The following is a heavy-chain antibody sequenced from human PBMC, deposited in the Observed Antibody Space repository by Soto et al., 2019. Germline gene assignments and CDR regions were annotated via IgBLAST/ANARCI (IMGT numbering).Heavy chain of an antibody. CDR3: ARVNIKVIAVDPWGWFDP. J-gene: IGHJ5*02. CDR1: GGSISSGGYY. V-gene: IGHV4-31*03. Sequence: QVQLQESGPGLVKPSQTLSLTCTVSGGSISSGGYYWSWIRQHPGKGLEWIGYIYYSGSTYYNPSLKSRVTISVDKSKNQFSLKLSSVTAADTAVYYCARVNIKVIAVDPWGWFDPWGQGTLVTVSS. D-gene: IGHD6-19*01. CDR2: IYYSGST.